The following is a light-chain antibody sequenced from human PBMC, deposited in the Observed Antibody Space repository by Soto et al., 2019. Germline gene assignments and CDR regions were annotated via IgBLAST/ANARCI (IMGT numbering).Light chain of an antibody. J-gene: IGKJ1*01. V-gene: IGKV3-20*01. Sequence: EIVLTQSPGTLSLSPGEGATLSCRASQSVSSNCLAWYQQKPGQAPSLLIYGASSRATGITDKFSGSGSRTDFTLTISRLEPEDFAMYYCQQYGTSPQTFGQGTKVEIK. CDR2: GAS. CDR1: QSVSSNC. CDR3: QQYGTSPQT.